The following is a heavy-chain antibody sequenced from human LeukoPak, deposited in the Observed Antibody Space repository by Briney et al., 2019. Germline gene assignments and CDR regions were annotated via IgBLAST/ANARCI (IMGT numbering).Heavy chain of an antibody. CDR2: INHSGST. J-gene: IGHJ3*02. CDR1: GGSFSGYY. D-gene: IGHD1-26*01. CDR3: ASSCNSGSYSSDAFDI. Sequence: SETLSLTCAVYGGSFSGYYWSWIRQPPGKGLEWIGEINHSGSTNYNPSLKSRVTISVDTSKNQFSLKLSSVTAADTAVYYCASSCNSGSYSSDAFDIWGQGTMVTVSS. V-gene: IGHV4-34*01.